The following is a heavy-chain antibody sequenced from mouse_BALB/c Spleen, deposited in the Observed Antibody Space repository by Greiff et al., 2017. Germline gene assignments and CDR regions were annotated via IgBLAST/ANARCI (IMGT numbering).Heavy chain of an antibody. CDR1: GYTFTSYW. CDR2: INPSNGRT. CDR3: ARKGNWDSWFAY. J-gene: IGHJ3*01. V-gene: IGHV1S81*02. Sequence: QVQLQQSGAELVKPGASVKLSCKASGYTFTSYWMHWVKQRPGQGLEWIGEINPSNGRTNYNEKFKSKATLTVDKSSSTAYMQLSSLTSEDSAVYYCARKGNWDSWFAYWGQGTLVTVSA. D-gene: IGHD4-1*01.